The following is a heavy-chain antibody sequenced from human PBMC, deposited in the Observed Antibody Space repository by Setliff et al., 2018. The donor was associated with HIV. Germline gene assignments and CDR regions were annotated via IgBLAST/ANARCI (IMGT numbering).Heavy chain of an antibody. CDR2: MNANSGSA. V-gene: IGHV1-8*02. D-gene: IGHD4-4*01. Sequence: VASVKVSCKASGYTFNTYDLVWVRQTSGQGLEWMGSMNANSGSAVYAPQFQGRVTMTRNTSISTAYMDMSRLRSEDTAVYYCARGVTTIQYWGQGSRVTVSS. CDR3: ARGVTTIQY. J-gene: IGHJ4*02. CDR1: GYTFNTYD.